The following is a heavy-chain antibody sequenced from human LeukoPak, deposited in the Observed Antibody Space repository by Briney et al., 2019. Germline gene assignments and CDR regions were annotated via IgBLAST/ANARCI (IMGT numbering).Heavy chain of an antibody. CDR1: GFTFSSYW. CDR2: IKQDGSEE. Sequence: SGGSLRLSCAASGFTFSSYWMSWVRQAPGKGLEWVANIKQDGSEEVYVDSVRGRFTISRDNARDSLYLQMNSLRVEDTAVYYCARVYCSGGICSRYFDYWGQGTLVTVSS. D-gene: IGHD2-15*01. CDR3: ARVYCSGGICSRYFDY. V-gene: IGHV3-7*04. J-gene: IGHJ4*02.